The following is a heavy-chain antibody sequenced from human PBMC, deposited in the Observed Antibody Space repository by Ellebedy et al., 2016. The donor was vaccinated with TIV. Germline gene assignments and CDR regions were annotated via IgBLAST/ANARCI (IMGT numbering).Heavy chain of an antibody. CDR3: ARDQREDYDTSGLDY. CDR2: ISSSGSYI. J-gene: IGHJ4*02. Sequence: PGGSLRLSCAASGFTFSSYSMNWVRQAPGKGLEWVSSISSSGSYIYYADSVKGRFTISRDNAKKSLSLHMDSLRAEDTAVYYCARDQREDYDTSGLDYWGQGALVTVSS. D-gene: IGHD3-22*01. V-gene: IGHV3-21*01. CDR1: GFTFSSYS.